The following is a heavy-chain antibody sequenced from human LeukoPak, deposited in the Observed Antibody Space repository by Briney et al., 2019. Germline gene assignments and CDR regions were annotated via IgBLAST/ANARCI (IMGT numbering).Heavy chain of an antibody. CDR2: IYTSGST. V-gene: IGHV4-4*07. J-gene: IGHJ4*02. CDR3: ARAGYCSGGSCYSFDY. Sequence: SETLSLTCTVSGGSISSYYWSWIRHPAGKGLEWIGRIYTSGSTNYNPSLKSRVTMSLDTSKNPFSLKLSSVTAADTAVYYCARAGYCSGGSCYSFDYWGQGTLVTVSS. D-gene: IGHD2-15*01. CDR1: GGSISSYY.